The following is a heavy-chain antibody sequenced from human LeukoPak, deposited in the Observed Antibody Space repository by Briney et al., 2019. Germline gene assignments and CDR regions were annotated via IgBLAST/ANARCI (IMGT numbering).Heavy chain of an antibody. CDR1: GFTFSSYA. CDR2: MSSNGGTT. J-gene: IGHJ4*02. Sequence: GGSLRLSCAASGFTFSSYAMHWVRQAPGKGLEYVSAMSSNGGTTDYANSVKGRFTISRDNSKNTLYLQMGSLRAEDMAVYYSARVRDLGPFDYWGQGTLVTVSS. D-gene: IGHD3-10*01. CDR3: ARVRDLGPFDY. V-gene: IGHV3-64*01.